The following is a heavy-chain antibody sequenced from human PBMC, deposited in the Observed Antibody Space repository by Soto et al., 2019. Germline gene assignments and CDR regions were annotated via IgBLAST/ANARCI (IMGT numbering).Heavy chain of an antibody. J-gene: IGHJ6*03. CDR1: GYSFTSYD. V-gene: IGHV1-8*01. D-gene: IGHD3-3*01. Sequence: GASVKVSCKASGYSFTSYDINWVRQATGQGLEWMGWMNPNSGNTGYAQKFQGRVTMTRNTSISTAYMELSSLRSEDTAVYYCARGSGVFDFWSGYYGDYYYYYMDVWGKGTTVTVSS. CDR3: ARGSGVFDFWSGYYGDYYYYYMDV. CDR2: MNPNSGNT.